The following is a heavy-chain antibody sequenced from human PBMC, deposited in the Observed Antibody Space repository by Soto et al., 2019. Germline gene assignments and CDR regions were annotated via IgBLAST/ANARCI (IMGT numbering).Heavy chain of an antibody. V-gene: IGHV1-2*04. Sequence: QVQLVQSGAEVKKPGASVTVSCRSSGDTFNDYYIHWVRQAPGQGLEWMGWINPNGGVTEYAPKFQGWVSMTRDKSIRTVYMQLSRLRSDDTAVYYCARESGGATATLDYYYFYMDVWGTGTTVTVSS. CDR3: ARESGGATATLDYYYFYMDV. J-gene: IGHJ6*03. CDR2: INPNGGVT. D-gene: IGHD5-12*01. CDR1: GDTFNDYY.